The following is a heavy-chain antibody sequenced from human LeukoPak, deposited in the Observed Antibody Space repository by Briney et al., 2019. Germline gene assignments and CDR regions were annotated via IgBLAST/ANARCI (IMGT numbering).Heavy chain of an antibody. D-gene: IGHD3-22*01. J-gene: IGHJ3*02. CDR1: RGSFSGSY. CDR3: ARGPYSYDSSGAFDI. Sequence: PETLSLTCALYRGSFSGSYCRWVRHTPGEGLGWIGEIKHSGSINYNPSLNSRVTISVDTSKNQYSLKLSSVTAADTAVYFCARGPYSYDSSGAFDIWGQGTMVTVSS. CDR2: IKHSGSI. V-gene: IGHV4-34*01.